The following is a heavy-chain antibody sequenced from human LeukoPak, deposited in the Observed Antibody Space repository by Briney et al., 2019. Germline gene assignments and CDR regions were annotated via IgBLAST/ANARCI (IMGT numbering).Heavy chain of an antibody. J-gene: IGHJ4*02. CDR3: ASGLGSSSGDY. V-gene: IGHV3-30*03. CDR1: GFTFSSFG. Sequence: GGSLRLSFAAPGFTFSSFGMHWVRQAPGMGLGWVAMISYDGSSKYYGDSVRGRFTISRDISKNTLYLEMNSLRAEDTAMYYCASGLGSSSGDYWGQGTLVTVSS. D-gene: IGHD6-6*01. CDR2: ISYDGSSK.